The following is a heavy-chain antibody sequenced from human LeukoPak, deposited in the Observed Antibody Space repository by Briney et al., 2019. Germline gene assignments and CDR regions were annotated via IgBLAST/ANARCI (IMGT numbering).Heavy chain of an antibody. Sequence: KPSETLSLTCGVSGGFISSRYWSWMRQPPGKGLEWVGDIYYSGSTKYHHSLTSRVTITQDTSKHQLSLKLSSATAADTALHYCARGGTTVTPGLLWFDPWGQGTLVTVSS. CDR1: GGFISSRY. V-gene: IGHV4-59*11. CDR2: IYYSGST. D-gene: IGHD4-17*01. CDR3: ARGGTTVTPGLLWFDP. J-gene: IGHJ5*02.